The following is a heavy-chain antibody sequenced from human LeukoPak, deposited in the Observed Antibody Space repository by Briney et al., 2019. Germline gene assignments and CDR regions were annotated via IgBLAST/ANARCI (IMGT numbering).Heavy chain of an antibody. Sequence: GGSLRLSFAASGFTLIMYSMHWVRQAPGKGLAYVSAINSNGDGKYYADSVKGRSTISRDNSKNTLYLQMGSLRDEDMAVYYCARVGGDYYDYWGQGALVTVSS. CDR2: INSNGDGK. J-gene: IGHJ4*02. CDR3: ARVGGDYYDY. D-gene: IGHD3-10*01. V-gene: IGHV3-64*02. CDR1: GFTLIMYS.